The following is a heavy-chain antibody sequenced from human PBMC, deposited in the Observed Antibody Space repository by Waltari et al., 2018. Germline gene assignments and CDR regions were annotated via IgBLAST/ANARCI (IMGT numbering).Heavy chain of an antibody. Sequence: EVQLLQSGGGLVQPGGSLRLSCAASGFTLSSYWMHWVRQAPGKGLEWVSRIISDGTDTDYADSVKGRFTISRDDAKNTLYLEMNSLRAEDMAVYYCVALDERLKAANGYFDCWGQGTLVTVSS. CDR3: VALDERLKAANGYFDC. D-gene: IGHD6-25*01. CDR1: GFTLSSYW. J-gene: IGHJ4*02. V-gene: IGHV3-74*01. CDR2: IISDGTDT.